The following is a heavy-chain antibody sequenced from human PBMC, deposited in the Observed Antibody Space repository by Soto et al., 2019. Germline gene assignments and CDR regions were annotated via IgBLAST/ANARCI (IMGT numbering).Heavy chain of an antibody. J-gene: IGHJ6*03. CDR2: ISYDGSNK. Sequence: QVQLVESGGGVVQPGRSLRLSCAASGFTFSSYGMHWVRQAPGKGLEWVAVISYDGSNKYYADSVKGRFTISRDNSKNTLYLQMNSLRAEDTAVYYCAKDGVLGYCSGGSCYVRYYYYYMDVWGKGTTVTVSS. CDR1: GFTFSSYG. V-gene: IGHV3-30*18. D-gene: IGHD2-15*01. CDR3: AKDGVLGYCSGGSCYVRYYYYYMDV.